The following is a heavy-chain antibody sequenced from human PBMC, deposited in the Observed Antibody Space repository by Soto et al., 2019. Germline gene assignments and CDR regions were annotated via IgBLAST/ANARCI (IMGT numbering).Heavy chain of an antibody. CDR1: GGSISGYY. D-gene: IGHD3-22*01. V-gene: IGHV4-4*07. J-gene: IGHJ4*02. CDR3: AREGGDSIGYHPDY. CDR2: IYSNGGS. Sequence: SETLSLTCTVSGGSISGYYFSWIRQPAGKGLEWIGRIYSNGGSNYNPSLKSRVTMSVDTSKNQFSLRLTSVTDADTAVYFCAREGGDSIGYHPDYWGQGTLVTVYS.